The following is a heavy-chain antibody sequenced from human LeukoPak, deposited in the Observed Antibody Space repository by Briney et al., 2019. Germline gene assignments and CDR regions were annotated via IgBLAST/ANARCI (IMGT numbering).Heavy chain of an antibody. CDR3: ASNSGSYFSPGAYDI. J-gene: IGHJ3*02. CDR1: GFTVSSNY. D-gene: IGHD1-26*01. CDR2: IYSGGST. Sequence: GGSLRLSCAASGFTVSSNYMTWVHQAPGKGLEWVSVIYSGGSTYYADSVKGRFTISRDNSKNTLYLQMNSLRADDTAVYYCASNSGSYFSPGAYDIWGQGTMVTVSS. V-gene: IGHV3-53*01.